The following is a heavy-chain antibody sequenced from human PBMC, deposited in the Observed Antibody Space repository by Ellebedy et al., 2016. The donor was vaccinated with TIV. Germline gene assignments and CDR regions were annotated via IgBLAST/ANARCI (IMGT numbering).Heavy chain of an antibody. J-gene: IGHJ6*02. Sequence: SETLSLXXAVYGGSFSGYYWSWIRQPPGKGLEWIGEINHSGSTNYNPSLKSRVTISVDTSKNQFSLKLSSVTAADTAVYYCARGGRVSRYKIKYYYYYGMDVWGQGTTVTVSS. CDR1: GGSFSGYY. CDR2: INHSGST. D-gene: IGHD5-18*01. V-gene: IGHV4-34*01. CDR3: ARGGRVSRYKIKYYYYYGMDV.